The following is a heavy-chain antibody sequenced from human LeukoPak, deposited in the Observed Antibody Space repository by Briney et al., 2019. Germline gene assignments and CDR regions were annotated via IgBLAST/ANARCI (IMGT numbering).Heavy chain of an antibody. V-gene: IGHV4-34*01. Sequence: SETLSLTCADYGGSFSGYYWSWIRQPPGKGLEWIGEINHSGSTNYNPSPKSRVTISVDTSKNKSSLMQSFVTAAAPAVFYYARKVSEYSSGGYPLFSFDIWGERTMWSVSS. D-gene: IGHD6-19*01. J-gene: IGHJ3*02. CDR2: INHSGST. CDR1: GGSFSGYY. CDR3: ARKVSEYSSGGYPLFSFDI.